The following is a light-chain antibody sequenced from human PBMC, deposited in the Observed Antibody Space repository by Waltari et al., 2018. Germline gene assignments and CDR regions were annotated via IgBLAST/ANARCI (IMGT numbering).Light chain of an antibody. CDR3: QRRSNWPLT. V-gene: IGKV3-11*01. Sequence: EIVLKQSPATLSLSPGESATFSCRASHSVSRYLAWYQQRPGQAPRLLIFDASFRATGIPARFSGSGSETDFTLTISSLGPEDCAVYYCQRRSNWPLTFGGGTKGEIK. J-gene: IGKJ4*01. CDR2: DAS. CDR1: HSVSRY.